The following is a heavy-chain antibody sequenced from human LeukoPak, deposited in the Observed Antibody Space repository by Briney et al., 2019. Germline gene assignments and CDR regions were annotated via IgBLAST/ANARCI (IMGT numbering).Heavy chain of an antibody. J-gene: IGHJ4*02. CDR1: GCTFTSYY. D-gene: IGHD3-22*01. V-gene: IGHV1-46*01. Sequence: ASVKVSCKASGCTFTSYYMHWVRQAPGQGLEWMGIINPSGGSTSYAQKFQGRVTMTRDTSTSTVYMELSSLRSEDTAVYYCARGAPIDYYDSSGYLNYWGQGTLVTVSS. CDR3: ARGAPIDYYDSSGYLNY. CDR2: INPSGGST.